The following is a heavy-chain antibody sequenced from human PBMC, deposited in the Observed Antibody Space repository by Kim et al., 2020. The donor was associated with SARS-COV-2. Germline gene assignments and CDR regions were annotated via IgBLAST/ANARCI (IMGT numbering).Heavy chain of an antibody. J-gene: IGHJ4*01. CDR2: ISYDGSNK. CDR1: GFTFSSYG. CDR3: ASNRNYYGSGSYILDY. V-gene: IGHV3-30*03. Sequence: GGSLRLSCAASGFTFSSYGMLWVRHAPGKGLEWVAVISYDGSNKYYADSVKGRFTISRDNSKNTLYMQMNSLRAEDTAVYYCASNRNYYGSGSYILDYWG. D-gene: IGHD3-10*01.